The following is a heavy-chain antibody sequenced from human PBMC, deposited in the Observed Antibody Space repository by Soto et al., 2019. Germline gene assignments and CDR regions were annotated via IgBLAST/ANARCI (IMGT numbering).Heavy chain of an antibody. J-gene: IGHJ3*02. Sequence: GGSLRLSCAASGFTFSSYSMNWVRQAPGKGLEWASSISSSSSYIYYADSVKGRFTISRDNAKNSLYLQMNSLRAEDTAVYYCARDRYYYDSSGYPDAFDIWGQGTMVTVSS. CDR3: ARDRYYYDSSGYPDAFDI. CDR2: ISSSSSYI. V-gene: IGHV3-21*01. D-gene: IGHD3-22*01. CDR1: GFTFSSYS.